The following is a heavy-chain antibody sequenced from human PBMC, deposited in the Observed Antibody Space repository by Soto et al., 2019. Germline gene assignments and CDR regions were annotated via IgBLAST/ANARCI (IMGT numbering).Heavy chain of an antibody. CDR2: IKQDGSEK. CDR3: ARDGILGGYGMDV. D-gene: IGHD5-18*01. V-gene: IGHV3-7*03. J-gene: IGHJ6*02. CDR1: GFTFSSYW. Sequence: GGSLRVSCAASGFTFSSYWMSWVRQAPGKGLEWVANIKQDGSEKYYVDSVKGRFTISRDNAKNSLYLQMNSLRAEDTAVYYCARDGILGGYGMDVRGQGTTVTVSS.